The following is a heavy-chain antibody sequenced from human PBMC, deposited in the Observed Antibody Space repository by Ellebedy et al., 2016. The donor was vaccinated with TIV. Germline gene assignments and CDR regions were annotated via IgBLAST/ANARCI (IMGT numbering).Heavy chain of an antibody. V-gene: IGHV1-46*01. D-gene: IGHD3-10*01. CDR1: GYTFTSYY. Sequence: ASVKVSCXASGYTFTSYYMHWVRQAPGQGLEWMGIINPSGGSTSYAQKFQGRVTMTRDTSTSTVYMELSSLRSEDTAVYYCARDSLTNYYGSLYYYYYGMDVWGQGTTVTVSS. CDR3: ARDSLTNYYGSLYYYYYGMDV. J-gene: IGHJ6*02. CDR2: INPSGGST.